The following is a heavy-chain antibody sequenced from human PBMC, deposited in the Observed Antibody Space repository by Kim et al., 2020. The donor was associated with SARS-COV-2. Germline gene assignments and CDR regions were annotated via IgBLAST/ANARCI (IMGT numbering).Heavy chain of an antibody. CDR1: GFTFSDYY. V-gene: IGHV3-11*05. D-gene: IGHD3-22*01. CDR3: ARGDRAPPMIVVGDPHGPFDI. J-gene: IGHJ3*02. CDR2: ISSSSSYT. Sequence: GGSLRLSCAASGFTFSDYYMSWIRQAPGKGLEWISYISSSSSYTNFADSVMGRFTISRDNAKNSVHLQMNSLRADDTAVYYCARGDRAPPMIVVGDPHGPFDIWGQGTMVTVSS.